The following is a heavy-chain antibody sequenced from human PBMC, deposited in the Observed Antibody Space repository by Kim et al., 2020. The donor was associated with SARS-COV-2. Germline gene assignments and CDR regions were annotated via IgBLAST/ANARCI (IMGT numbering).Heavy chain of an antibody. J-gene: IGHJ4*02. Sequence: GGSLRLSCAASGFTFSSYAMSWVRQAPGKGLEWVSAISGSGGSTYYADSVKGRFTISRDNSKNMLYLQMNSLRAEDTAVYYCAKAPSLRYFDWHDYWGQGTLVTVSS. V-gene: IGHV3-23*01. CDR2: ISGSGGST. CDR1: GFTFSSYA. D-gene: IGHD3-9*01. CDR3: AKAPSLRYFDWHDY.